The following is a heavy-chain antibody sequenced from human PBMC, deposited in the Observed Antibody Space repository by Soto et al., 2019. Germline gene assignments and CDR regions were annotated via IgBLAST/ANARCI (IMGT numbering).Heavy chain of an antibody. V-gene: IGHV3-33*01. CDR2: IWYDGSNK. D-gene: IGHD6-19*01. Sequence: PGGSLRLSCAASGFSFSSYGMHWVRQAPGKGLEWVAVIWYDGSNKYYADSVKGRFTISRDNSKNTLYLQMNSLRAEDTAVYYCARDYSSGWYAPYYYYGMDVWGQGTTVTVSS. CDR1: GFSFSSYG. J-gene: IGHJ6*02. CDR3: ARDYSSGWYAPYYYYGMDV.